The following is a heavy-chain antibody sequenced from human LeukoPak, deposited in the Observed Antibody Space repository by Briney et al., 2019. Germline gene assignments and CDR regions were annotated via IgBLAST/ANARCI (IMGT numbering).Heavy chain of an antibody. J-gene: IGHJ6*02. Sequence: ASVKVSCKASGYTFTSYGISWVRQAPGQGLEWMGGIIPIFGTANYAQKFQGRVTITADESTSTAYMELSSLRSEDTAVYYCASLGVPNTAMFSNYGMDVWGQGTTVTVSS. V-gene: IGHV1-69*13. CDR2: IIPIFGTA. D-gene: IGHD5-18*01. CDR1: GYTFTSYG. CDR3: ASLGVPNTAMFSNYGMDV.